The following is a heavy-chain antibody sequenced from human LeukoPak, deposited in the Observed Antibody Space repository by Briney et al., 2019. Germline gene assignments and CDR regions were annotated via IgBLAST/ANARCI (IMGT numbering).Heavy chain of an antibody. CDR2: IYPGDSDT. CDR1: GYSFTSYW. V-gene: IGHV5-51*01. D-gene: IGHD4-17*01. CDR3: ARGRLDYGDYVAAFDI. Sequence: GESPKISCKGSGYSFTSYWIGWVRQMPGKGLEWMGIIYPGDSDTRYSPSFQGQVTISADKSISTAYLQWSSLKASDTAMYYCARGRLDYGDYVAAFDIWGQGTMVTVSS. J-gene: IGHJ3*02.